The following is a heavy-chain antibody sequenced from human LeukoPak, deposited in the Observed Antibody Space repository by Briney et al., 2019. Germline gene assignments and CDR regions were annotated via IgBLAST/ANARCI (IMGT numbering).Heavy chain of an antibody. CDR3: ARYSSGPFLDAFDI. V-gene: IGHV1-69*04. CDR2: IIPILGIA. CDR1: GGTFSSYA. D-gene: IGHD6-19*01. Sequence: GASVKVSCKASGGTFSSYAISWVRQAPGQGLEWMGRIIPILGIANYAQKFQGRVTITADKSASTAYMELSSLRSEDTAVYYCARYSSGPFLDAFDIWGQGTMVTVSS. J-gene: IGHJ3*02.